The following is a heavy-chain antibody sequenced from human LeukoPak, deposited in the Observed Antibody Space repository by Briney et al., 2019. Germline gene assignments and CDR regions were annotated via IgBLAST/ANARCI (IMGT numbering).Heavy chain of an antibody. CDR2: IYYSGST. V-gene: IGHV4-39*07. CDR1: GGSISTNSYY. J-gene: IGHJ6*02. CDR3: ARVRWVRSGSAARWSYYYGMDV. Sequence: SETPSLTCTVSGGSISTNSYYWGWIRRPPGKGLEWIGSIYYSGSTYYNPSLKSRVTISVDTSKNQFSLKLSSVTAADTAVYYCARVRWVRSGSAARWSYYYGMDVWGQGTTVTVSS. D-gene: IGHD3-3*01.